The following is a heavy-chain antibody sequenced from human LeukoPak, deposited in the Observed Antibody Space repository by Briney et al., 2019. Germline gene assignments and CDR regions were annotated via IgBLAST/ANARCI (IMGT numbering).Heavy chain of an antibody. CDR3: GRVFCGGNCYSPPLPDY. V-gene: IGHV3-33*01. CDR1: GFIFSSFG. CDR2: IRNDGSNR. Sequence: GGSLRLSCAASGFIFSSFGMQWVRQAPGKGLDWVAAIRNDGSNRNYADSVKGRFTISRDNSKNTLCLQMDSLRAEDTAVYYCGRVFCGGNCYSPPLPDYWGQGTLVTVSA. J-gene: IGHJ4*02. D-gene: IGHD2-21*02.